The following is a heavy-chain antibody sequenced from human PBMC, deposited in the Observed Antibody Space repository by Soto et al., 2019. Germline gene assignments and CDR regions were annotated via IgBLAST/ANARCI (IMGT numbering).Heavy chain of an antibody. Sequence: QVQLVQSGAEVKKPGASVKVSCKASGYTFTSYGISWVRQAPGQGLEWMGWISAYSGNTDYAQKLQGRVTMTTDTSTSTADMELSSLRSDDTAVYYCARQYDILTGYYLEVGYWGQGTLVTVSS. CDR2: ISAYSGNT. CDR1: GYTFTSYG. V-gene: IGHV1-18*01. D-gene: IGHD3-9*01. CDR3: ARQYDILTGYYLEVGY. J-gene: IGHJ4*02.